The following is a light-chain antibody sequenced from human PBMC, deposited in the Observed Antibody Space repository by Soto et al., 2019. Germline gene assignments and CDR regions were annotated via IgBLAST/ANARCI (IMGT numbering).Light chain of an antibody. CDR2: AAS. Sequence: DIQLTQSPSFLSASVGDRVTITCRASQGISSYLAWYQQKPGKAPKLLISAASTLQSGVPSRFSGSESGTEFTLTISSLQPEDFATYYCQQLNNYPRTFGQGTKVDI. V-gene: IGKV1-9*01. CDR3: QQLNNYPRT. CDR1: QGISSY. J-gene: IGKJ1*01.